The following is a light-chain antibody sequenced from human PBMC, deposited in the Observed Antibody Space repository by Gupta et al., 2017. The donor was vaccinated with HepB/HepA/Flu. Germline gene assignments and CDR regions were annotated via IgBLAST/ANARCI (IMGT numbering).Light chain of an antibody. CDR1: SSDVGGYNF. J-gene: IGLJ3*02. Sequence: SALTQPAPVSGSPGQSITISCTGSSSDVGGYNFVSWYQQHPGQAPKLLIYDVTKRPSGVSNRFSGSKSGNTASLTISGLQVGDEADYYCTSYTSSSTVLFGGGTRLTV. CDR2: DVT. V-gene: IGLV2-14*03. CDR3: TSYTSSSTVL.